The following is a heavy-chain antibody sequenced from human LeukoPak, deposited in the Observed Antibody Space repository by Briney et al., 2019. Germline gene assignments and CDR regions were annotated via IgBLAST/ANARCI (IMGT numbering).Heavy chain of an antibody. D-gene: IGHD3-3*01. CDR1: GGSISSSSYY. CDR2: INHSGST. CDR3: ARGQIGFWSGYLDY. J-gene: IGHJ4*02. V-gene: IGHV4-39*07. Sequence: SETLSLTCTVSGGSISSSSYYWGWIRQPPGKGLEWIGEINHSGSTNYNPSLKSRVTISVDTSKNQFSLKLSSVTAADTAVYYCARGQIGFWSGYLDYWGQGTLVTVSS.